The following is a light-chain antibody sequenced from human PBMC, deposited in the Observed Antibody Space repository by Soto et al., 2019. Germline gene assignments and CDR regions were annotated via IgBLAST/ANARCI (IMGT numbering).Light chain of an antibody. V-gene: IGKV3-20*01. CDR2: EAF. J-gene: IGKJ4*01. Sequence: EIVLTQSPGTLSLSPGNRATLSCRASQSVSSSYLAGYQQKPGRAPRLLIYEAFSRATGIPDRFSGSGSGTDFTLTISRLEPEDFAVYYCQQYGSSPALTFGGGTKVEIK. CDR1: QSVSSSY. CDR3: QQYGSSPALT.